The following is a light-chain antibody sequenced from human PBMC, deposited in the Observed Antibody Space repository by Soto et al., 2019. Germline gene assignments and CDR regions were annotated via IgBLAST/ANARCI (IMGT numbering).Light chain of an antibody. J-gene: IGLJ1*01. CDR2: RNN. V-gene: IGLV1-47*01. Sequence: EPASGSGLPGQGITISCSGSTSNIGSNYVYCYQQLPGTATKPHIYRNNQRPSGVPDRFSGSKSGTSASLAISGLRSDDEADYFCATWDDSLNGFYVFGTGTKVTVL. CDR1: TSNIGSNY. CDR3: ATWDDSLNGFYV.